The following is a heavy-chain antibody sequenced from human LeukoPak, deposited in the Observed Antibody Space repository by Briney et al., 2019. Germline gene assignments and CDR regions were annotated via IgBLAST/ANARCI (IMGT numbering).Heavy chain of an antibody. CDR1: GGSFSGYY. D-gene: IGHD4-23*01. V-gene: IGHV4-34*01. CDR2: INHSGST. Sequence: SETLSLTCAVYGGSFSGYYWSWIRQPPGKGLEWIGEINHSGSTNYNPSLKSRVTISVDTSKNQFSLKLSSVTAADTAVYYCARDLATRDNWFDPWGQGTLVTVSS. J-gene: IGHJ5*02. CDR3: ARDLATRDNWFDP.